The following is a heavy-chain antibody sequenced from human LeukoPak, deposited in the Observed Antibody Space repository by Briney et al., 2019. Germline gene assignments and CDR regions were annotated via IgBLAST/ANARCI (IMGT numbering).Heavy chain of an antibody. CDR1: GFTFSSYW. V-gene: IGHV3-7*03. Sequence: PGGSLRLSCAASGFTFSSYWMSWVRQAPGKGLEWVANINRDGSDKYYVDSVKGRFTISRDNAKNSLYLQMNSLRAEDTALYYCARDPAGGTYRSHLLHWGLGTLVTVSS. J-gene: IGHJ1*01. CDR2: INRDGSDK. D-gene: IGHD1-26*01. CDR3: ARDPAGGTYRSHLLH.